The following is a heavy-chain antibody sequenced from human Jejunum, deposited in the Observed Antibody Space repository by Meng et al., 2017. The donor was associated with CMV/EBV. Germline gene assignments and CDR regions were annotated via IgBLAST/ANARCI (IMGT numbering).Heavy chain of an antibody. V-gene: IGHV4-61*02. CDR1: DGSISGDHYY. CDR2: LYSSGST. J-gene: IGHJ4*02. D-gene: IGHD6-13*01. CDR3: ARDARGIAAAGVY. Sequence: QVHAEASGPVLLKPSPTWSLTCAGADGSISGDHYYWIRHRQPAGKGLEWIMRLYSSGSTTYNPSLKSRVTFSVDTSKNQFSLKLNSVTAADTAVYYCARDARGIAAAGVYWGQGTLVTVSS.